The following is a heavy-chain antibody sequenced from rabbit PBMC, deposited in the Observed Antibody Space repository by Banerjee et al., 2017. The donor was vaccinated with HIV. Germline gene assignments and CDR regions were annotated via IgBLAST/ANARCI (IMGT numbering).Heavy chain of an antibody. CDR3: ARWHYSGNSGFVL. CDR1: GFSFSSSYW. Sequence: QSLEESGGDLVKPGASLTLTCTASGFSFSSSYWICWVRQAPGKGLEWIACSGTVSGSIAYASWAKGRFTVSKTSSTTVTLQMTSLTAADTATYFCARWHYSGNSGFVLWGPGTLVTVS. D-gene: IGHD1-1*01. CDR2: SGTVSGSI. J-gene: IGHJ4*01. V-gene: IGHV1S40*01.